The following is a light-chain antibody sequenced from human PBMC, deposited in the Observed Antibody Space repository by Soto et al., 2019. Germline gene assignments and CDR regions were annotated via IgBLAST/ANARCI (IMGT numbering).Light chain of an antibody. CDR2: EVS. CDR3: SSYAGSNTHYV. Sequence: QSALTQPPSASGSPGQSVTIACTGTSSDVGGYNYVSWCQHHPGKAPKLIIYEVSKRPSGVPDRFSGSKSGNTASLTVSGLHTEDEADYYCSSYAGSNTHYVFGSGTKLTVL. CDR1: SSDVGGYNY. V-gene: IGLV2-8*01. J-gene: IGLJ1*01.